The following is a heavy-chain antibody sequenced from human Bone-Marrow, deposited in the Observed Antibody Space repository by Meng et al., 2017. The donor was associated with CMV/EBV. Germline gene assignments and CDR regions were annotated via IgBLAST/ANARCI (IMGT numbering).Heavy chain of an antibody. V-gene: IGHV1-2*02. J-gene: IGHJ3*02. Sequence: ASVKVSCKASGFTFTDYYMQWVRQAPGQGLEWMGWINSNSGDTNYAQKLQGRVTMTEDTSTDTAYMELSSMRSEDTAVYYCATVQDSSGFYAFDIWGQGTMVTVSS. CDR1: GFTFTDYY. CDR3: ATVQDSSGFYAFDI. D-gene: IGHD3-22*01. CDR2: INSNSGDT.